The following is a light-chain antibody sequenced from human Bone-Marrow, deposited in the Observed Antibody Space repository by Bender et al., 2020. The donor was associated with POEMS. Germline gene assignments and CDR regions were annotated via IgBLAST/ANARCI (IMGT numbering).Light chain of an antibody. CDR2: EVT. J-gene: IGLJ3*02. Sequence: QSALTQPPSVSGSPGQSITISCTGTGSDVGSYNLLSWYQQSPGTAPKLVIYEVTKRPSGVPGRFSGSRSGDTATLTISGLQTGDEAVYYCSLYVASSATWVFAAGTKVTVL. V-gene: IGLV2-18*01. CDR1: GSDVGSYNL. CDR3: SLYVASSATWV.